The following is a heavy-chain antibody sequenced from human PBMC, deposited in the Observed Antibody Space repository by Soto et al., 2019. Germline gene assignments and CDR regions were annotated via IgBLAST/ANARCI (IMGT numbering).Heavy chain of an antibody. CDR3: ARELYDFWSGTHSYGMHX. Sequence: PSETLSLTCTVSGGSISSYYWSWIRQPAGKGLEWILRIDTSGSTNYNPSLKSRVTMSVDTSKNQFSLKLSSVTAADTAVYYCARELYDFWSGTHSYGMHXWGQGTTVTVS. CDR1: GGSISSYY. J-gene: IGHJ6*02. CDR2: IDTSGST. D-gene: IGHD3-3*01. V-gene: IGHV4-4*07.